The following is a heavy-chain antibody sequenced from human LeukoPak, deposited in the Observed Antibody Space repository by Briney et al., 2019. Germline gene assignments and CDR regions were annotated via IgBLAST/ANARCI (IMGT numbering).Heavy chain of an antibody. V-gene: IGHV1-46*01. CDR2: INPTGGST. CDR3: ARDAPVGASVFDY. CDR1: GYNFITYY. D-gene: IGHD1-26*01. Sequence: GASVKLSCKASGYNFITYYINWARQTPGLGLEWMAIINPTGGSTTYAKKFQGRVNVTLDTSTNTVYMDLSSLRAEDTAVYYCARDAPVGASVFDYWGQGTLVTVSS. J-gene: IGHJ4*02.